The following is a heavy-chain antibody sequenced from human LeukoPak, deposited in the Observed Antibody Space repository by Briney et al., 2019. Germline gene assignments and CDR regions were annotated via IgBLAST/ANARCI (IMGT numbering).Heavy chain of an antibody. CDR3: ARVVQDDYYYYGMDV. J-gene: IGHJ6*02. V-gene: IGHV1-2*02. CDR2: INPNSGAT. CDR1: GYTFTGYY. Sequence: ASVKVSCKASGYTFTGYYFHWVRQAPGQGLEWMGWINPNSGATNYAQKFQGRVTMTRDTSISTAHMELSRLRSDDTAVYYCARVVQDDYYYYGMDVWGQGTTVTVSS.